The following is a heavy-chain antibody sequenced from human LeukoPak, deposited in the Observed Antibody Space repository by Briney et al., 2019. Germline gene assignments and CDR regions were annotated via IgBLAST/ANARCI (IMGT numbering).Heavy chain of an antibody. D-gene: IGHD3-16*01. CDR1: GFTFSSYA. CDR2: ISGSGGST. V-gene: IGHV3-23*01. J-gene: IGHJ4*02. Sequence: GGSLRLSCAASGFTFSSYAMSWVRQAPGKGLEWVSGISGSGGSTYYADSVKGRITVSRDNSKNTLYLQMNSLRAEDTAVYYCAKGKGDAGGSFDYWGQGTLVTVSS. CDR3: AKGKGDAGGSFDY.